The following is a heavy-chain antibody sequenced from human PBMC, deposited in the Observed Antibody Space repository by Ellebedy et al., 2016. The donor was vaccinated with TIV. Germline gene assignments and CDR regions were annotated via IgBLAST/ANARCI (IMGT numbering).Heavy chain of an antibody. D-gene: IGHD2-15*01. CDR1: GDSIISGDHY. V-gene: IGHV4-31*03. J-gene: IGHJ5*02. Sequence: SETLSLTXTVPGDSIISGDHYWSWIRQYPGKGLDWIGNIYYSESTYYNPSLKSRLTISVDTSKSQFSLRLSSVTAADTALYYCARARVNRDIAYSNWFDPWGQGTLVTVSS. CDR3: ARARVNRDIAYSNWFDP. CDR2: IYYSEST.